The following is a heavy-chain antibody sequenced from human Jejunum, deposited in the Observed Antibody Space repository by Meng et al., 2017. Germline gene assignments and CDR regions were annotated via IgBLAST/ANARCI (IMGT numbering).Heavy chain of an antibody. CDR1: GFSFSDYY. J-gene: IGHJ4*02. CDR3: ARGGGYYFDY. D-gene: IGHD2-15*01. Sequence: GESLKISCAASGFSFSDYYMSWIRQAPGKGHEWVSYISSTGSDKNYADSVKGRFTISRDNAKNSLYLQMNSLRDEDTAVYYCARGGGYYFDYWGQGRLVTVSS. CDR2: ISSTGSDK. V-gene: IGHV3-11*04.